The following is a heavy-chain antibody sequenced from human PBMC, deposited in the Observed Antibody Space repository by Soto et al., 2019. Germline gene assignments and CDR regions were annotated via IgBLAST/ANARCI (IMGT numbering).Heavy chain of an antibody. CDR3: ARSSPMDYYYYMNV. Sequence: HPGWSLRLSCAASGFTFSSYWMHWVRQAPGKGLVWVSRINSDGSSTSYADSVKGRFTISRDNAKNTLYLQMNSLRPEDTAVYYCARSSPMDYYYYMNVWGKATTVTLSS. CDR2: INSDGSST. CDR1: GFTFSSYW. D-gene: IGHD3-10*01. V-gene: IGHV3-74*01. J-gene: IGHJ6*03.